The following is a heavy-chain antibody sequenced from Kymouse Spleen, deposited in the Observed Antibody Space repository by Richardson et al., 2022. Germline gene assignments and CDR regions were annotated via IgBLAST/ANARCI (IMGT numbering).Heavy chain of an antibody. Sequence: EVQLVESGGGLVQPGGSLRLSCAASGFTFSSYSMNWVRQAPGKGLEWVSYISSSSSTIYYADSVKGRFTISRDNAKNSLYLQMNSLRDEDTAVYYCAREHQSKYRSYFDYWGQGTLVTVSS. J-gene: IGHJ4*02. CDR2: ISSSSSTI. V-gene: IGHV3-48*02. CDR3: AREHQSKYRSYFDY. CDR1: GFTFSSYS. D-gene: IGHD3-16*02.